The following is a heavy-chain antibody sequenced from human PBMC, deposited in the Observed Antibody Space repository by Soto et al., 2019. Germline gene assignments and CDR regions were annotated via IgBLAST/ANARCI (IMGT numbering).Heavy chain of an antibody. CDR2: ISAHNGNT. J-gene: IGHJ4*02. CDR3: ARGRYGDY. D-gene: IGHD1-1*01. CDR1: GYTFTSYG. Sequence: QVHLVQSGAEVKKPGASVKVSCKASGYTFTSYGTTWVRQAPGQGLEWMGWISAHNGNTDYAQKLQGRVIVTRDTATSTAYMELRNLRSDDTAVYYCARGRYGDYWGQGALVTFSS. V-gene: IGHV1-18*01.